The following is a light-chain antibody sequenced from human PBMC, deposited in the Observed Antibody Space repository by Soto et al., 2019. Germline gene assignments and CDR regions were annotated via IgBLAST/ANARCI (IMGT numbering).Light chain of an antibody. J-gene: IGKJ1*01. CDR2: AAS. Sequence: IQLTQSPSSLSASVGDRVTITCRASQGIRNDLGWYQQKPGKAPKLLIYAASSLQSGVPSRFSGSGSGTEFTLTISNLQPDDFATYYCQQYESYSPWTFGQGTKVDIK. CDR3: QQYESYSPWT. V-gene: IGKV1-17*02. CDR1: QGIRND.